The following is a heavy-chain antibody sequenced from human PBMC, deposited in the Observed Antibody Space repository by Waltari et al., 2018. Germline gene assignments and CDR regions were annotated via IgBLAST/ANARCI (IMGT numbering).Heavy chain of an antibody. Sequence: QLQLQESGPGLVKPSETLSLNCTVSGGPISSVSYYWGWIRQSPGKGLEWIGSIYYSGSTYYNPTLKSRVTISGDTSKNQFSLKLSSVTAADTAVYYCARHWKKSGYRFDPWGQGTLVTVSS. V-gene: IGHV4-39*01. CDR3: ARHWKKSGYRFDP. CDR2: IYYSGST. J-gene: IGHJ5*02. CDR1: GGPISSVSYY. D-gene: IGHD5-12*01.